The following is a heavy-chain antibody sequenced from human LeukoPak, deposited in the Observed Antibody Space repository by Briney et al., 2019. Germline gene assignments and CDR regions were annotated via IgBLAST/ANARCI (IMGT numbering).Heavy chain of an antibody. CDR3: ARDQTGSGWSLDY. Sequence: GASVKVSCKASGYTFTGYYMHWVRQAPGQGLEWMGWINPNSGGTNYAQKFQGRVTMTRDTSISTAYMELSRLRSDDTAVYYCARDQTGSGWSLDYWGQGTLVTVSS. V-gene: IGHV1-2*02. J-gene: IGHJ4*02. CDR1: GYTFTGYY. D-gene: IGHD6-19*01. CDR2: INPNSGGT.